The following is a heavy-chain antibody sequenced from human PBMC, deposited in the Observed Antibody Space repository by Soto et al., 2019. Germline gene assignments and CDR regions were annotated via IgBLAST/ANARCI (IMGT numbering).Heavy chain of an antibody. D-gene: IGHD3-10*01. CDR1: GGSVSSGSYY. J-gene: IGHJ5*02. CDR2: IYYSGST. V-gene: IGHV4-61*01. Sequence: SETLSLTCTVSGGSVSSGSYYWSWIRQPPGKGLEWIGYIYYSGSTNYNPSLKSRVTISVDTSKNQFSLKLSSVTAADTAVYYCARAKVDTGFGELFPELPYNWFDPWGQGTLVTVSS. CDR3: ARAKVDTGFGELFPELPYNWFDP.